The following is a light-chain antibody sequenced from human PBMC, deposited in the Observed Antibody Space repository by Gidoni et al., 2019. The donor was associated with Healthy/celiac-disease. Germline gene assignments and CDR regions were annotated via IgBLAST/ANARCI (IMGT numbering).Light chain of an antibody. Sequence: SQSVSSSYLAWYQQKPGQAPRLLIYGASSRATGIPDRFSGSGSGTDFTLTISRLEPEDLAVYYCQQYRTFGQGTKVEIK. CDR2: GAS. CDR3: QQYRT. V-gene: IGKV3-20*01. CDR1: QSVSSSY. J-gene: IGKJ1*01.